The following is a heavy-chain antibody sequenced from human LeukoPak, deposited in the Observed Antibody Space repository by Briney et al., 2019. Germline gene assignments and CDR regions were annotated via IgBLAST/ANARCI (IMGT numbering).Heavy chain of an antibody. D-gene: IGHD3-10*01. CDR2: ISSSSSYI. V-gene: IGHV3-21*01. CDR1: GFTFSSYS. Sequence: GGSLRLSCAASGFTFSSYSMNWVRQAPGKGLEWVSSISSSSSYIYYADSVKGRFTISRDNAKNSLYLQMNSLRAEDTAVYYCAKDYWTMVRGVLKGVDYWGQGTLVTVSS. J-gene: IGHJ4*02. CDR3: AKDYWTMVRGVLKGVDY.